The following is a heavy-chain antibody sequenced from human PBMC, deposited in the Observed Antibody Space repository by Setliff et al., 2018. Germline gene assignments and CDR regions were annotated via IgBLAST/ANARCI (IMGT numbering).Heavy chain of an antibody. CDR2: IYYSGST. CDR3: ARVFPMVGATERRAFDI. V-gene: IGHV4-39*01. CDR1: GGSISSSSYY. Sequence: PSETLSLTCTVSGGSISSSSYYWGWIRQPPGKGLEWIGSIYYSGSTYYNPSLKSRVTISVDTSKNQFSLKLGSVTAADTAVYYCARVFPMVGATERRAFDIWGQGTVVTVSS. D-gene: IGHD1-26*01. J-gene: IGHJ3*02.